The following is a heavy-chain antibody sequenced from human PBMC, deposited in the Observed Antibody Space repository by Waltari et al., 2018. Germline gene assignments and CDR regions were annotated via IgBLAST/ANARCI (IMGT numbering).Heavy chain of an antibody. CDR3: AXVGEFWSGYVXAYYFDY. CDR1: GFTFRNXE. J-gene: IGHJ4*02. Sequence: EVQLXESGGRLVQPGGSLRLSXAASGFTFRNXEMNWVRQAPGKGLEWVSYISSSGSTIYYADXTKGRFTISRDNXKNXLYLXXNXLRAEDTAXXYCAXVGEFWSGYVXAYYFDYXGQGTQVIVXS. V-gene: IGHV3-48*03. D-gene: IGHD3-3*01. CDR2: ISSSGSTI.